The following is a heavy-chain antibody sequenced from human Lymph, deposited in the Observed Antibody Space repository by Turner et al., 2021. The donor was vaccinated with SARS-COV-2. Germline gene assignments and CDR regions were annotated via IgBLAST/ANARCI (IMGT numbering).Heavy chain of an antibody. J-gene: IGHJ6*02. CDR1: GSVVSSNY. D-gene: IGHD1-1*01. Sequence: EVQLVEPGGGLTQPGGSLRPSPAAPGSVVSSNYMNWVRQGPGKGLGWVSLIYSGGSTYYADSVKGRFTISRDNSKNTLYLQMNSLRAEDTAVYYCARDLQLYGMDVWGQGTTVTVSS. CDR2: IYSGGST. CDR3: ARDLQLYGMDV. V-gene: IGHV3-53*01.